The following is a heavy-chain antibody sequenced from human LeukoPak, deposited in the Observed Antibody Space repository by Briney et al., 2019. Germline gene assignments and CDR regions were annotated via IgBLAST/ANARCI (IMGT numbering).Heavy chain of an antibody. D-gene: IGHD6-13*01. Sequence: PSETLSLTCTVSGGSINNYYWTWIRQPPGKGLEWIGYIYYTGSTNYNPSLKSRVTILLDTSKNQFSLRLSSVTAADTAMYFCARGAWYAGYWGQGTLVTVSS. J-gene: IGHJ4*02. CDR1: GGSINNYY. CDR3: ARGAWYAGY. V-gene: IGHV4-59*01. CDR2: IYYTGST.